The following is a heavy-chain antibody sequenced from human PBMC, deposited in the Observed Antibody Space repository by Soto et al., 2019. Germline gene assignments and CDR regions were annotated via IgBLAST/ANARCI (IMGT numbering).Heavy chain of an antibody. CDR2: IYYSGST. CDR1: GGSISSSSYY. D-gene: IGHD3-16*01. J-gene: IGHJ6*02. Sequence: PSETLFLTCTVSGGSISSSSYYWGWIRQPPGKGLEWIGSIYYSGSTYYNPSLKSRVTISVDTSKNQFSLKLSSVTAADTAVYYCAREVGAAGTHYYCYGMDAWGQGTTVTVSS. CDR3: AREVGAAGTHYYCYGMDA. V-gene: IGHV4-39*02.